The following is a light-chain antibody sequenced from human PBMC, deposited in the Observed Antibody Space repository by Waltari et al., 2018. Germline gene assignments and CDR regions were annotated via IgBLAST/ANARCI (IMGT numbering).Light chain of an antibody. CDR2: LGS. CDR3: MQTLQTPYT. CDR1: QSLLHSNGYRY. J-gene: IGKJ2*01. Sequence: DIVMTQSPLSLPVTPGEPASLPCRLDQSLLHSNGYRYLDWYLQKPGQSPQLLIYLGSHRASGVPDRFSGSGSGTDFTLRISRVEAEDVGVYYCMQTLQTPYTFGQGTKLDIK. V-gene: IGKV2-28*01.